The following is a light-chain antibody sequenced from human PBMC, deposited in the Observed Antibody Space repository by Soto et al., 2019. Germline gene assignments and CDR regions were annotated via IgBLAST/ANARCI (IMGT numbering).Light chain of an antibody. J-gene: IGKJ2*01. CDR3: QQYGRSPPFT. CDR1: QSVSSTY. V-gene: IGKV3-20*01. Sequence: IVLTQSPGTLSLSPGERATLSCRASQSVSSTYIAWYQQNPGQAPRLLIYGASSRATGIPDRFSGSCSGTDFTLTNRRLESEDFAVYFCQQYGRSPPFTFGQGTKVEIK. CDR2: GAS.